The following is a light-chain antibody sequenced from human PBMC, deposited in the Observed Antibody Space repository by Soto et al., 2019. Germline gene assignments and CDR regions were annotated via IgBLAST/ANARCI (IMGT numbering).Light chain of an antibody. J-gene: IGKJ4*01. Sequence: EIVMTQSLGTLSVSPGERVTLSCRASQSVRNNLAWSQQKPGQAPRLLIYAASTRATGIPARFSGSGSGTEFTLTISSLQSEDFAVYYCQHYDHWPLTFGGGTKVEIK. CDR2: AAS. V-gene: IGKV3-15*01. CDR3: QHYDHWPLT. CDR1: QSVRNN.